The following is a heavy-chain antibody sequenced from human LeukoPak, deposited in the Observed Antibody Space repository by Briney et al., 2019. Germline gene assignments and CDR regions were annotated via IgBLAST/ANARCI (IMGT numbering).Heavy chain of an antibody. CDR1: GGSFNTYY. Sequence: SETLSLTCAVYGGSFNTYYWNWIRQSPGKGLEWIGEINHTGTTNYNPSLKSRVTISVDTSWNQFSLILDSVTAADTAVYYCVRVLNDVTPNWFDPWGQGTLVTVSS. J-gene: IGHJ5*02. CDR2: INHTGTT. CDR3: VRVLNDVTPNWFDP. V-gene: IGHV4-34*01. D-gene: IGHD2-21*02.